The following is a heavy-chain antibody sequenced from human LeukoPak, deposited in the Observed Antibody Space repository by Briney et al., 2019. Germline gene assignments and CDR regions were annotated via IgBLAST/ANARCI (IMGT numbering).Heavy chain of an antibody. Sequence: GGSLRLSCAVSGFTFSDYWMHWVRQAPGKGLVWVARIIGDGSNTNYAESVKGRFTISRDNAKNTLYLQMNSLRGEDKAVYYCARPHCYHDTTGYSDAYFVYWGQGTLVTVSS. CDR1: GFTFSDYW. D-gene: IGHD3-22*01. CDR2: IIGDGSNT. J-gene: IGHJ4*02. V-gene: IGHV3-74*01. CDR3: ARPHCYHDTTGYSDAYFVY.